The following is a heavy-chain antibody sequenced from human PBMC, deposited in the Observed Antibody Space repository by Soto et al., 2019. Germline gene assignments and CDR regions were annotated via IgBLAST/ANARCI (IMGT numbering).Heavy chain of an antibody. CDR3: AKRGEMATIQEDY. V-gene: IGHV3-30*18. CDR2: ISYDGSNK. D-gene: IGHD5-12*01. CDR1: GFTFSNYG. J-gene: IGHJ4*02. Sequence: QVQLVESGGGVVQPGRSLRLSCAASGFTFSNYGMHWVRQAPGKGLEWVAVISYDGSNKYYADSVKGRFTISRDNSKNTLYLQINSLRAEDTAVYYCAKRGEMATIQEDYWGQGTLVTVSS.